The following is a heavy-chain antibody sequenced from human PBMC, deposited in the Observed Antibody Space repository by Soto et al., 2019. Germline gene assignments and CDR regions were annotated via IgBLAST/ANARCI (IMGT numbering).Heavy chain of an antibody. CDR2: IIPILGIA. J-gene: IGHJ4*02. D-gene: IGHD3-10*01. V-gene: IGHV1-69*04. CDR3: ARDGEYGSGSYYHDY. CDR1: GGTFSSYT. Sequence: SVKVSCKASGGTFSSYTISWVRQAPGQGLEWMGRIIPILGIANYAQKFQGRVTITADKSTSTAYMELSSLRSEDTAVYYCARDGEYGSGSYYHDYWGQGTLVTVSS.